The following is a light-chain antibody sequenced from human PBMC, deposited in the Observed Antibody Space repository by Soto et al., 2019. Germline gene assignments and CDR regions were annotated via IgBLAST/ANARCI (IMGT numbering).Light chain of an antibody. CDR1: QSVSSSH. Sequence: EIVLTQSPGTLSLSPGERATLSCRASQSVSSSHLAWYQQKPGQAPRLLIYGASSRATGIPDRFSGSGSGTDFTLTISRLEPEDFATYSCQQSYNSPQTFGRGTKVDI. CDR3: QQSYNSPQT. V-gene: IGKV3-20*01. J-gene: IGKJ1*01. CDR2: GAS.